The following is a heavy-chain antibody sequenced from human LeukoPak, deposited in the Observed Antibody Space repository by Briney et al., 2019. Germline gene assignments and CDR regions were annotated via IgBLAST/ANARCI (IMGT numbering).Heavy chain of an antibody. D-gene: IGHD1-26*01. CDR3: ARDLLGWELHYFDY. V-gene: IGHV3-11*04. CDR2: VSSSGSTI. Sequence: GGSLRLSCAASGFTFSDYYMSWIRQAPGKGLEWVSYVSSSGSTIYYADSVKGRFTISRDNAKNSLYLQMNSLRAEDTAVYYCARDLLGWELHYFDYWGQGTLVTVSS. CDR1: GFTFSDYY. J-gene: IGHJ4*02.